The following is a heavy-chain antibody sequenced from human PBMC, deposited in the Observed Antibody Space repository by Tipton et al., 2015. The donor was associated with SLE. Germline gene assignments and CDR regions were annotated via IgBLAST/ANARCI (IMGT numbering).Heavy chain of an antibody. CDR1: GFTVSSYG. Sequence: SLRLSCAASGFTVSSYGMHWVRQAPGKGLEWVSAISGSGGSTYYADSVKGRFTISRDNSKNTLYQQMNSLRAEDTAVYYCAKASSGWSEDFDYWGQGTLVTVSS. CDR2: ISGSGGST. V-gene: IGHV3-23*01. CDR3: AKASSGWSEDFDY. J-gene: IGHJ4*02. D-gene: IGHD6-19*01.